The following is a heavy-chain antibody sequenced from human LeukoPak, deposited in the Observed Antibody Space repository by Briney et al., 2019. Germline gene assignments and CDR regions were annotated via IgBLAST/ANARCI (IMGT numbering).Heavy chain of an antibody. J-gene: IGHJ4*02. CDR2: ISSSSSYI. Sequence: GGSLRLSCAASGFTFSSYSMNWVRQAPGKGLEWVSSISSSSSYIYYADPVKGRFTISRDNAKNSLYLQMNSLRAEDTAVYYCARDDLAAAGTPFDYWGQGTLVTVSS. D-gene: IGHD6-13*01. CDR3: ARDDLAAAGTPFDY. CDR1: GFTFSSYS. V-gene: IGHV3-21*01.